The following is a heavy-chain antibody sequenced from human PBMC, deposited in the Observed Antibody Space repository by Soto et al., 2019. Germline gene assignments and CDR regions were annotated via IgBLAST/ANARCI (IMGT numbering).Heavy chain of an antibody. CDR3: VKDGSSGWPYFYDMDV. J-gene: IGHJ6*02. V-gene: IGHV3-30*18. CDR1: GFTFCSYG. CDR2: ISYDGRNK. Sequence: QVQLVESGGGVVQPGRSLRLSCAAAGFTFCSYGMHWVRQAPGKGLEWVAVISYDGRNKYYADAVKGRFTISRDNSKNTLYLQMSSLRAEDTAVYYCVKDGSSGWPYFYDMDVWGQGTTVTVSS. D-gene: IGHD6-19*01.